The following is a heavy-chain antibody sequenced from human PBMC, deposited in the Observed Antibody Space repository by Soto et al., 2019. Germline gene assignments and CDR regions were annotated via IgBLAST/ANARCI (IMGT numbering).Heavy chain of an antibody. CDR2: IYPANSDT. Sequence: GESLKISCKGSGYIFSTSWIGWVRQMPGKGLEWMAIIYPANSDTRYSPSFQGQVTISADKSISTAYLQWSSLKASDTAMYYCVSHYEHYFDYWGQGTLVTVSS. J-gene: IGHJ4*02. CDR1: GYIFSTSW. CDR3: VSHYEHYFDY. V-gene: IGHV5-51*01. D-gene: IGHD3-22*01.